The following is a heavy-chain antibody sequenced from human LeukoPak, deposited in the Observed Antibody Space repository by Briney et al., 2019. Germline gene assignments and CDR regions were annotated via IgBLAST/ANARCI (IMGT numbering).Heavy chain of an antibody. Sequence: SQTLSLTSAISGDSVSSNSAAWNWIRQSPSRVLEWLGRTYYRSKWYNDYAVSVKGRIAINPDTSKNQFSLQLNSVTPEDTAVYYCARAKGRSPLFDYWGQGTLVTVSS. D-gene: IGHD6-13*01. CDR1: GDSVSSNSAA. CDR2: TYYRSKWYN. J-gene: IGHJ4*02. CDR3: ARAKGRSPLFDY. V-gene: IGHV6-1*01.